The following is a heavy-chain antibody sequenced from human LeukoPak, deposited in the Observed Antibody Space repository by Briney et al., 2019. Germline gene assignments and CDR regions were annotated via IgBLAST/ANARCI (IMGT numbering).Heavy chain of an antibody. CDR2: IRHDGSKA. J-gene: IGHJ4*02. CDR1: GFTFRDYG. D-gene: IGHD5-12*01. V-gene: IGHV3-30*02. Sequence: GGSLRLSCSASGFTFRDYGMHWVRQAPGKGLEWVAHIRHDGSKAFYADSVEGRFTISRDNVKNTLYLQINSLRVEDSAVYYCAKVVGYSDYWGQGTLDTVSS. CDR3: AKVVGYSDY.